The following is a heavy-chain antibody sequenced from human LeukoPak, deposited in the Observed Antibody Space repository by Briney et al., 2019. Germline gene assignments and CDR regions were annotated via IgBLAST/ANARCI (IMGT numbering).Heavy chain of an antibody. CDR3: ARDGSGSYFRFDP. Sequence: PGGSLRLSCAASGFTFSSYWMSWVRQAPGKGLEWVANIKQDGSEKYYVDSVKGRFTISRDNAKSSLYLQMNSLRAEDTAVYYCARDGSGSYFRFDPWGQGTLVTVSS. CDR1: GFTFSSYW. J-gene: IGHJ5*02. D-gene: IGHD1-26*01. CDR2: IKQDGSEK. V-gene: IGHV3-7*01.